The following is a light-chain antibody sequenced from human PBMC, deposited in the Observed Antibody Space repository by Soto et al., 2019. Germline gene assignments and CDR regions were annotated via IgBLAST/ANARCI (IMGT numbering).Light chain of an antibody. CDR1: SSNIGAGYD. CDR3: QSYDSRLSAYV. J-gene: IGLJ1*01. Sequence: QSVLTQPPSVSGAPGQRGTISCTGSSSNIGAGYDVHWYQQLPGTTPKLLIYGNNNRPSGVPDRFSGSKSGTSASLAITGLQAEDEADYYCQSYDSRLSAYVFGTGTKVTVL. V-gene: IGLV1-40*01. CDR2: GNN.